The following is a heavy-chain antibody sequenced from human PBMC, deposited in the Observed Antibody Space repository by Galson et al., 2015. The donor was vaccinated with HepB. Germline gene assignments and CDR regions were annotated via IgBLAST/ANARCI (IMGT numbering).Heavy chain of an antibody. Sequence: ETLSLTCTVSGGPIDGTTFYWGWIRQTPGKGLEWIASTYFNGSSYENPSLRSRVSIFVDTSRNEFFLKLRSVTAADTAVYYCAKSPGYWSFDSWAQGTLVTVSS. J-gene: IGHJ4*02. D-gene: IGHD3-9*01. CDR3: AKSPGYWSFDS. V-gene: IGHV4-39*01. CDR2: TYFNGSS. CDR1: GGPIDGTTFY.